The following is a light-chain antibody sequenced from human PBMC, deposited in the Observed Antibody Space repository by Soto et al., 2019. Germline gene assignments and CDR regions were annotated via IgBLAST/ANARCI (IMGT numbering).Light chain of an antibody. CDR1: QNIRSS. V-gene: IGKV3-15*01. Sequence: EVLMTQSPDSLSASSGERVTLSGRASQNIRSSLAWYQQRPGQAPRLLIYDASTRATGIPPRFSGGGSGTELTVTISSLQSEDFAIYYCQQYDIWPPYTFGQGTKVDIK. J-gene: IGKJ2*01. CDR2: DAS. CDR3: QQYDIWPPYT.